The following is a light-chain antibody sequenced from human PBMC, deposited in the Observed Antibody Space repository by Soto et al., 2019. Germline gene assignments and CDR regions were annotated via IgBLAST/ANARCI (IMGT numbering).Light chain of an antibody. CDR2: GAS. V-gene: IGKV3-20*01. J-gene: IGKJ1*01. Sequence: IGLTQSPGTLSLSPGERATLSCRASQSVSNNYLAWYQQKPDQAPRLLIYGASNRATGIPDRFSGSGSGTDFTLTISRLEPEDFAVYYCQQYGSSGTFGQGTKVDIK. CDR1: QSVSNNY. CDR3: QQYGSSGT.